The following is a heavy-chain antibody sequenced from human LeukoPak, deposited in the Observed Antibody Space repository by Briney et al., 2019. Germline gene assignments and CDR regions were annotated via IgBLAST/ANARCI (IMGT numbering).Heavy chain of an antibody. CDR3: ARGKPEYYDFWSGYYPNYYYYYYMDV. CDR2: ISSSSSYI. V-gene: IGHV3-21*01. J-gene: IGHJ6*03. D-gene: IGHD3-3*01. CDR1: GFTFSSYS. Sequence: PGGSLRLSCAASGFTFSSYSMNWVRQAPGKGLEWVSSISSSSSYIYYADSVKGRFTICRDNAKNSLYLQMNSLRAEDTAVYYCARGKPEYYDFWSGYYPNYYYYYYMDVWGKGTTVTVSS.